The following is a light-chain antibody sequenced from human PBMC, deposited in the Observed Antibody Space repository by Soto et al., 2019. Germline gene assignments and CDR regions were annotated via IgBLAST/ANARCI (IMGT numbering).Light chain of an antibody. Sequence: EIVITHTPGSLSLYLEERATLSCRASQSVSSSYLAWYQQKPGQAPRLLIYGASSRATGIPARFSGSGSGTQFTLTISGLQSEDSAVYYCQQYKNWLWTFGQGTKVDI. CDR3: QQYKNWLWT. CDR1: QSVSSSY. J-gene: IGKJ1*01. V-gene: IGKV3D-15*01. CDR2: GAS.